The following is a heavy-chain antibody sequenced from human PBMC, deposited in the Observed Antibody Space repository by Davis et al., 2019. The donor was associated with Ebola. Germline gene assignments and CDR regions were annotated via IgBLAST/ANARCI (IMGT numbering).Heavy chain of an antibody. CDR3: ARADLRFLEWPSGGWFDP. V-gene: IGHV4-31*03. CDR1: GGSISSGGYY. CDR2: IYYSGST. J-gene: IGHJ5*02. D-gene: IGHD3-3*01. Sequence: SETLSLTCTVSGGSISSGGYYWSWIRQHPGKGLEWIGYIYYSGSTYYNPSLKSRVTISVDTSKNQFSLKLSSVTAADTAVYYCARADLRFLEWPSGGWFDPWGQGTLVTVSS.